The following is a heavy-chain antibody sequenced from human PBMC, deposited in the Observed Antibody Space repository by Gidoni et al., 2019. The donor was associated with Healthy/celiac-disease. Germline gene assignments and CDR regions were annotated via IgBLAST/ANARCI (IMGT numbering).Heavy chain of an antibody. CDR2: IWYDGSNK. D-gene: IGHD6-6*01. Sequence: QVQLVESWGGVVQPGRSLRFSCAAFGFTFSSYGMHWVRQAPGKGLEWVAVIWYDGSNKYYADSVKGRFTISRDNSKNTLYLQMNSLRAEDTAVYYCARESPAEYSSSSHFDYWGQGTLVTVSS. CDR1: GFTFSSYG. V-gene: IGHV3-33*01. J-gene: IGHJ4*02. CDR3: ARESPAEYSSSSHFDY.